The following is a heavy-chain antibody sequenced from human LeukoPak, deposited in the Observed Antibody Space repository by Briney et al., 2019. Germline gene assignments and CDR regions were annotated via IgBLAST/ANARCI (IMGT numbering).Heavy chain of an antibody. CDR1: GYSISSGYY. CDR2: IYHSGST. J-gene: IGHJ4*02. Sequence: PSETLSLTCTVSGYSISSGYYWGWIRQPPGKGLEWIGSIYHSGSTYYNPSLKSRVTISVDTSKNQFSLKLSSVTAADTAVYYCARSGSSTVTTLDYWGQGPLVTVSS. D-gene: IGHD4-17*01. CDR3: ARSGSSTVTTLDY. V-gene: IGHV4-38-2*02.